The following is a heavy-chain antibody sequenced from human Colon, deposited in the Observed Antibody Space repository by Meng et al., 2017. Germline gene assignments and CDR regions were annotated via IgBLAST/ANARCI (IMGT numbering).Heavy chain of an antibody. Sequence: QWRQVQLGAEVKKPGASVKFSCKAAGYSLSGYYMHWVRQVPGQGLEWMGRINADSGGTNYAEKFQGRVTLTRDTSINTAYMEVTSLRSDDTAVYYCAKIHLGDSGLDYWGQGTLVTVSS. D-gene: IGHD6-19*01. V-gene: IGHV1-2*06. J-gene: IGHJ4*02. CDR2: INADSGGT. CDR3: AKIHLGDSGLDY. CDR1: GYSLSGYY.